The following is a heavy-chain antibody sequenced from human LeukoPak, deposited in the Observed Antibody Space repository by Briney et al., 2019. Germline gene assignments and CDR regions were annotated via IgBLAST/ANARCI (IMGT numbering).Heavy chain of an antibody. CDR2: INPNSGGT. Sequence: ASVKVSCKASGYTFTSYGISWVRQAPGQGLEWMGWINPNSGGTNYAQKFQGRVTMTRDTSISTAYMELSRLRSDDTAVYYCARGPTELGIVVVPAAIPSDYWGQGTLVTVSS. D-gene: IGHD2-2*02. J-gene: IGHJ4*02. CDR3: ARGPTELGIVVVPAAIPSDY. V-gene: IGHV1-2*02. CDR1: GYTFTSYG.